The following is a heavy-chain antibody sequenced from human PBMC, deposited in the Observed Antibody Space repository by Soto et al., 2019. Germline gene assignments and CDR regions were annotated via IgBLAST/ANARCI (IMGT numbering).Heavy chain of an antibody. J-gene: IGHJ3*02. V-gene: IGHV4-4*07. CDR1: CGSISSYY. D-gene: IGHD5-12*01. CDR3: ARGGYSGYISDAFDI. Sequence: PSETLSLTCTVSCGSISSYYWSWIRQPAGKGLEWIGRIYTSGSTNYNPSLKSRVTMSVDTSKNQFSLKLSSVTAADTAVYYCARGGYSGYISDAFDIWGQGTMVTVSS. CDR2: IYTSGST.